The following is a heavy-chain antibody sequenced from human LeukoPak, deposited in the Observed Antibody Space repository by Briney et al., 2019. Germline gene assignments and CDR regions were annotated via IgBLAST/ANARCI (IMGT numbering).Heavy chain of an antibody. J-gene: IGHJ4*02. V-gene: IGHV1-8*01. Sequence: GASVRVSCKASGYTFTGYDINWVRQATGQGLEWMGWMNPNTGDTCYAQKFQGRVTMTRNSSIDTAYMELSGLRSEDTAVYYCTRGSLSGSSRDYWGQGTLLTVSS. D-gene: IGHD1-26*01. CDR1: GYTFTGYD. CDR2: MNPNTGDT. CDR3: TRGSLSGSSRDY.